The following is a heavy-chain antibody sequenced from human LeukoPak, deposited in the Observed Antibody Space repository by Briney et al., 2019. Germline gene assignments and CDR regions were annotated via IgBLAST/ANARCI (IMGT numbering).Heavy chain of an antibody. Sequence: TGGSLRLSCAASGFTVSSNYMSWVRQAPGKGLEWVSVIYSGGSTYYADSVKGRFTISRDNSKNTLYLQMNSLRAEDTAVYYCASCSYGYYFDYWGQGTLVTVSS. CDR3: ASCSYGYYFDY. D-gene: IGHD5-18*01. V-gene: IGHV3-53*01. CDR2: IYSGGST. CDR1: GFTVSSNY. J-gene: IGHJ4*02.